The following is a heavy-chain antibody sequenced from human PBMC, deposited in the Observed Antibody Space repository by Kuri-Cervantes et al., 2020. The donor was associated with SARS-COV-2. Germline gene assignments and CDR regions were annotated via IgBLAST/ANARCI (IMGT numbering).Heavy chain of an antibody. CDR3: ARDAGRD. D-gene: IGHD1-14*01. Sequence: SLKISCAASGFTFDDYAMHWVRQAPGKGLEWVSGISWNSGSIGYADSVKGRFTISRDNAKNSLYLQMNSLRAEDTAVYYCARDAGRDWGQGTLVTVSS. J-gene: IGHJ4*02. CDR2: ISWNSGSI. CDR1: GFTFDDYA. V-gene: IGHV3-9*01.